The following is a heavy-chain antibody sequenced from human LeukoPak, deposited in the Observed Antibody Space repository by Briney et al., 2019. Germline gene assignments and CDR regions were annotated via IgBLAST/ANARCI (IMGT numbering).Heavy chain of an antibody. J-gene: IGHJ6*04. CDR2: ISGSGGST. CDR3: AKEPHGYNGMDV. D-gene: IGHD3-22*01. CDR1: RFTFSNAW. V-gene: IGHV3-23*01. Sequence: GGSLRLSCAASRFTFSNAWMSWVRQAPGKGLEWVSAISGSGGSTYYADSVKGRFTISRDNSKNTLYLQMNSLRAEDTAVYYCAKEPHGYNGMDVWGKGTTVTVSS.